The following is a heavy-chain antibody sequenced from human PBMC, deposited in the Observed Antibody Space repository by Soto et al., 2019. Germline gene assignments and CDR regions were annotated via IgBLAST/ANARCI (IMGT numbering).Heavy chain of an antibody. D-gene: IGHD3-22*01. CDR3: ARDEYYYDSSGYYSY. J-gene: IGHJ4*02. Sequence: ASVKVSCKASGGTFSSYAISWVRQAPGQGLEWMGGIIPIFGTANYAQKFQGRVTITADKSTSTAYMELSSLRSEDTAVYYCARDEYYYDSSGYYSYWGQGTLVTVSS. CDR2: IIPIFGTA. V-gene: IGHV1-69*06. CDR1: GGTFSSYA.